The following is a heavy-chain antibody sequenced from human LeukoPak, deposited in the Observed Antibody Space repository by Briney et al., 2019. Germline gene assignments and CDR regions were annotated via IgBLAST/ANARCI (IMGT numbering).Heavy chain of an antibody. CDR3: TRDWVRGYSYGLRAFDI. D-gene: IGHD5-18*01. J-gene: IGHJ3*02. Sequence: GGSLRLSCAASGFTFSSYAMSWVRQAPGKGLEWVGFIRSKAYGGTTEYAASVKGRFTISRDDSKSIAYLQMNSLKTEDTAVYYCTRDWVRGYSYGLRAFDIWGQGTMVTVSS. CDR1: GFTFSSYA. CDR2: IRSKAYGGTT. V-gene: IGHV3-49*04.